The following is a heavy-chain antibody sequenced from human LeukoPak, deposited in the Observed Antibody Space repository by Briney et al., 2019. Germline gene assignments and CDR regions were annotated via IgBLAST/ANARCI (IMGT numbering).Heavy chain of an antibody. Sequence: SVKVSCKASGDTLSTYAINWVRQAPGQGLEWMGGIIPIFGTASYAQKFQGRVTITADKSTSTAYMELSSLRSEDTAVYYCARSSVVTAMVHLDYWGQGTLVTVSS. CDR3: ARSSVVTAMVHLDY. CDR1: GDTLSTYA. CDR2: IIPIFGTA. D-gene: IGHD2-21*02. V-gene: IGHV1-69*06. J-gene: IGHJ4*02.